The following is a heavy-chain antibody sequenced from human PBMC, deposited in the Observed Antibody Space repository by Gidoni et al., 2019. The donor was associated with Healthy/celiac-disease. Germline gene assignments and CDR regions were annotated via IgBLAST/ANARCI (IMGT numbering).Heavy chain of an antibody. D-gene: IGHD6-13*01. CDR3: ARHASAAAGDDFDY. CDR2: IYYSGST. V-gene: IGHV4-39*01. J-gene: IGHJ4*02. CDR1: GGSISSSSYY. Sequence: QLQLQESGPGLVKPSETLSLPCTVSGGSISSSSYYWGWIRQPPGKGLEWIGSIYYSGSTYYNPSLKSRVTISVDTSKNQFSLKLSSVTAADTAVYYCARHASAAAGDDFDYWGQGTLVTVSS.